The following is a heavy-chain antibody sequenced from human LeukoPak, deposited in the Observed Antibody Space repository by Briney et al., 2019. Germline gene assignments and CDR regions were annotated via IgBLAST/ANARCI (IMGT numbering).Heavy chain of an antibody. D-gene: IGHD3-10*01. CDR2: ISAYSGGT. J-gene: IGHJ4*02. Sequence: ASVSVSCKASGYTFTTYGISWVRQAPGQGPEGMGWISAYSGGTKYAQNVQGRVTMTRDTSTSTAYMELRSLSSDDTAVYYCVREEELIRGFISLAYWGQGSLVTVSS. CDR1: GYTFTTYG. CDR3: VREEELIRGFISLAY. V-gene: IGHV1-18*01.